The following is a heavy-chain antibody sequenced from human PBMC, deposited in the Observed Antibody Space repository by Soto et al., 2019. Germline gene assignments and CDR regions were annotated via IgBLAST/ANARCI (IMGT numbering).Heavy chain of an antibody. CDR1: GDSISRSKFY. CDR2: IYYTGST. D-gene: IGHD2-15*01. Sequence: SETLSLTCIVSGDSISRSKFYWGWIRQPPEKGLEWIGTIYYTGSTYNNPSLKSRVTMSVDTSKNQFSLKLSSVTAADTAVYFCARHHTESLYYFYMDGWGKGTTVTVS. V-gene: IGHV4-39*01. J-gene: IGHJ6*03. CDR3: ARHHTESLYYFYMDG.